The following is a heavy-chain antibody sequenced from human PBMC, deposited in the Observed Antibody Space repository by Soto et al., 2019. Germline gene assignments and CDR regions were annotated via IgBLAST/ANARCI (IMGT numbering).Heavy chain of an antibody. Sequence: QVQLVQSGAEVKKPGAAVKVSCKASGYTITDYYIHWVRQAPGQGLEWMGWINPHSGDLTYAQRFQGRVTMTRDTSISTAYMELSRLRSDDTAVYYCARGWGDYLDYWGQGTLVTVSS. CDR2: INPHSGDL. D-gene: IGHD3-10*01. CDR3: ARGWGDYLDY. CDR1: GYTITDYY. J-gene: IGHJ4*02. V-gene: IGHV1-2*02.